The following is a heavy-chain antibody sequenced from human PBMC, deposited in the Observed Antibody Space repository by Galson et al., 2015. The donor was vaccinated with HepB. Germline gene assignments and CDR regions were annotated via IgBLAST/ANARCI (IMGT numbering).Heavy chain of an antibody. Sequence: SVKVSCKASGYTFTGFYMHWVRQAPGQGLEWMGRINPTSGGTNYAQKFQGRVTMTRDTSISTAYMELSRLTSDDTVVYYCARGTSYGSGADEWCFDLWGRGTLVTVSS. V-gene: IGHV1-2*05. D-gene: IGHD3-10*01. J-gene: IGHJ2*01. CDR2: INPTSGGT. CDR3: ARGTSYGSGADEWCFDL. CDR1: GYTFTGFY.